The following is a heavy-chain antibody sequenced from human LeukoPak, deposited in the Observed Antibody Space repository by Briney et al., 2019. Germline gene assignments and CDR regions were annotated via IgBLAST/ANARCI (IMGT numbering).Heavy chain of an antibody. V-gene: IGHV4-61*02. CDR3: ASGGATYYDILPGDYYYYYYMDV. Sequence: PSETLSLTCTVSGGSISSGSYYWSWIRQPAGKGLEWIGRIYTSGSTNYNPSLKSRVTISVDTSKNQFSLKLSSVTAADTAVYYCASGGATYYDILPGDYYYYYYMDVWGKGTTVTISS. CDR2: IYTSGST. CDR1: GGSISSGSYY. J-gene: IGHJ6*03. D-gene: IGHD3-9*01.